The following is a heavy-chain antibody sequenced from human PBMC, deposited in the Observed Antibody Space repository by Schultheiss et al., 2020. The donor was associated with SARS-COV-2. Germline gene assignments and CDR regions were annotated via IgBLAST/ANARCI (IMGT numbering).Heavy chain of an antibody. D-gene: IGHD6-19*01. CDR2: IYSGGNT. CDR3: AKCPVAITGYFDY. CDR1: GLSVSNNY. V-gene: IGHV3-66*01. Sequence: GGSLRLSCAASGLSVSNNYMTWVRQAPGKGLEWVSVIYSGGNTHYADSVRGRFIISRDNSKNTLYLQMNSLRAEDTALYYCAKCPVAITGYFDYWGQGTMVTVSS. J-gene: IGHJ4*02.